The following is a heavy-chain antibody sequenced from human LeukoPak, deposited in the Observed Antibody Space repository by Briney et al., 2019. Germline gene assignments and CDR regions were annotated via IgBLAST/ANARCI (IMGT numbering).Heavy chain of an antibody. V-gene: IGHV4-61*02. CDR3: ARGVTVTTWDPWFDT. CDR2: IYTSGST. J-gene: IGHJ5*02. CDR1: GGSISSSSYY. Sequence: SETLSLTCTVSGGSISSSSYYWSWIRQPAGKGLEWIGRIYTSGSTKYNPSLKGRVTISVDTSKNQFSLKLNSVTAADTAVYYCARGVTVTTWDPWFDTWGQGTLVTVSS. D-gene: IGHD1-20*01.